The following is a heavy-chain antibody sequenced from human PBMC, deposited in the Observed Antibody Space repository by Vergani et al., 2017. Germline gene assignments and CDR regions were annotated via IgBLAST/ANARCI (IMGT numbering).Heavy chain of an antibody. D-gene: IGHD3-10*01. CDR3: TRAGYGSGSYYSGMDV. CDR1: GFTFGDYA. J-gene: IGHJ6*02. Sequence: EVQLVESGGGLVQPGRSLRLSCTASGFTFGDYAMSWFRQAPGKGLEWVGFIRSKAYGGTTEYAASVKGRFTISRDDSKSIAYLQMNSLKTEDTAVYYCTRAGYGSGSYYSGMDVSGQGTTVTVSS. CDR2: IRSKAYGGTT. V-gene: IGHV3-49*03.